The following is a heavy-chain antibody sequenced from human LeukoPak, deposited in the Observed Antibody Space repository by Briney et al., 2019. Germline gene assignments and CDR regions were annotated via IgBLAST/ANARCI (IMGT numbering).Heavy chain of an antibody. CDR1: GFTFANYA. Sequence: GGSLRLSCPASGFTFANYAMSWVRQAPGKGLEWVSTIGATGYSTYYAGSVQGRFTISRDNSKNTLYLQLNSLRAEDTAIYYCGKDHYGDCVNDAFDFWGHGTKVTVSS. V-gene: IGHV3-23*01. J-gene: IGHJ3*01. D-gene: IGHD4-17*01. CDR3: GKDHYGDCVNDAFDF. CDR2: IGATGYST.